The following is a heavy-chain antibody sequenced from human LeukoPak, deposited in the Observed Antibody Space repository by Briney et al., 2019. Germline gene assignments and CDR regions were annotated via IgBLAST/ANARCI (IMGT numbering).Heavy chain of an antibody. J-gene: IGHJ3*02. D-gene: IGHD2-2*01. V-gene: IGHV3-23*01. CDR3: AKDERRMPSNQLLFCAFDI. CDR2: ISGSGGST. Sequence: GGSLRLSCEASGFIFSRYSMSWVRQAPGKGLEWVSAISGSGGSTYYADSVRGRFTISRDNSKNTLYLQMNSLRAEDTAVYYCAKDERRMPSNQLLFCAFDIWGQGTMVTVSS. CDR1: GFIFSRYS.